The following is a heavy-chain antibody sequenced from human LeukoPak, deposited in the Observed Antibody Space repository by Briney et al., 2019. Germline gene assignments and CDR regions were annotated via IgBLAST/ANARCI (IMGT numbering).Heavy chain of an antibody. CDR1: GYTFTSYY. CDR3: ARVLSIAADSRYFQH. J-gene: IGHJ1*01. CDR2: INPSGGST. D-gene: IGHD6-13*01. V-gene: IGHV1-46*01. Sequence: ASVKVSCKASGYTFTSYYMHWVRQAPGQGLEWMGIINPSGGSTSYAQKFQGRVTMTRDTSTSTVYMELSSLRSEDTAVYYCARVLSIAADSRYFQHWGQGTLVTVSS.